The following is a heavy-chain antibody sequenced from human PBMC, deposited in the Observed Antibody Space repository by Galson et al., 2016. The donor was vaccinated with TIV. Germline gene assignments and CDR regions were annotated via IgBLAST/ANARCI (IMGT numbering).Heavy chain of an antibody. Sequence: SETLSLTCAVSGASIASNYLWSWVRQPPGKGLKWIGEIYHGGGTNYNPSSKSRVTMSVDKSKNQFSLKLTSVTAADTAVYFCARDRSWVGPLDYWGQGTLVTVSS. CDR3: ARDRSWVGPLDY. D-gene: IGHD6-6*01. J-gene: IGHJ4*02. V-gene: IGHV4-4*02. CDR2: IYHGGGT. CDR1: GASIASNYL.